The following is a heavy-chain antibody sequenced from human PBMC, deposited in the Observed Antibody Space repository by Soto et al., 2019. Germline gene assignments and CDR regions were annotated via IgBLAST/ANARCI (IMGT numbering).Heavy chain of an antibody. CDR2: INPNNGDS. D-gene: IGHD6-19*01. V-gene: IGHV1-2*07. CDR1: GYGFNDYY. Sequence: GASVKVSCKTSGYGFNDYYMQWVRQAPGQGLELMGWINPNNGDSDSPHKFKGRVTMTRDTYISTFYMELSRLTSDDTAVYYCTRDSGWPTNKFDPWGQGTLVTVSS. J-gene: IGHJ5*02. CDR3: TRDSGWPTNKFDP.